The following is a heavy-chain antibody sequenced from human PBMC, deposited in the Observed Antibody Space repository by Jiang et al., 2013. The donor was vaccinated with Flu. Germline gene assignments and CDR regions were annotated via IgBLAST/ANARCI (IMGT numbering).Heavy chain of an antibody. J-gene: IGHJ4*02. CDR2: IIPILGIA. D-gene: IGHD5-12*01. V-gene: IGHV1-69*04. Sequence: GAEVKKPGSSVKVSCKASGGTFSSYAISWVRQAPGQGLEWMGRIIPILGIANYAQKFQGRVTITADKSTSTAYMELSSLRSEDTAVYYCARDRLGSGYDPPFDYWAREPWSPSPQ. CDR3: ARDRLGSGYDPPFDY. CDR1: GGTFSSYA.